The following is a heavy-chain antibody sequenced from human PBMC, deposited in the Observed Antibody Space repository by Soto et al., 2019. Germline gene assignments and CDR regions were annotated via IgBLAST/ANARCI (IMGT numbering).Heavy chain of an antibody. V-gene: IGHV1-69*01. CDR1: GGTFSSYA. D-gene: IGHD2-2*01. J-gene: IGHJ5*02. CDR3: ARDRPSNIVVVPAAPWFDP. CDR2: IIPIFGTA. Sequence: QVQLVQSGAEVKKPGSSVKVSCKASGGTFSSYAISWVRQAPGQGLEWMGGIIPIFGTANYEQKFQGRVTITADESTSTAYMELSSLRSEDTAVYYCARDRPSNIVVVPAAPWFDPWGQGTLVTVSS.